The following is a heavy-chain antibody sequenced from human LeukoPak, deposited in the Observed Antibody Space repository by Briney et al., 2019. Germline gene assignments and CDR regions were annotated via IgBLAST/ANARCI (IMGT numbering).Heavy chain of an antibody. J-gene: IGHJ1*01. CDR2: IKQYGSQE. CDR1: GFTFSTYW. V-gene: IGHV3-7*01. D-gene: IGHD4-17*01. Sequence: GGSLRLSCAASGFTFSTYWMSWVRQAPGKVLEGVANIKQYGSQEYYVDSVKGRFTISRDNPKNSLYLQMNSLRVEDTALYYCVREDYGDPMWLWGQGTRVSVSS. CDR3: VREDYGDPMWL.